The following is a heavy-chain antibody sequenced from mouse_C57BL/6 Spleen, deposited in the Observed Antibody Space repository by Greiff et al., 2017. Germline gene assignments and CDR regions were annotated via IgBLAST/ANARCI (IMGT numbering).Heavy chain of an antibody. J-gene: IGHJ2*01. Sequence: EVKVVESGGGLVKPGGSLKLSCAASGFTFSDYGMHWVRQAPEKGLEWVAYISSGSSTIYYADTVKGRFTISRDNAKNTLFLQMTSLRSEDTAMYYCAKNYYGSSGYFDYWGQGTTLTVSS. D-gene: IGHD1-1*01. CDR3: AKNYYGSSGYFDY. CDR2: ISSGSSTI. V-gene: IGHV5-17*01. CDR1: GFTFSDYG.